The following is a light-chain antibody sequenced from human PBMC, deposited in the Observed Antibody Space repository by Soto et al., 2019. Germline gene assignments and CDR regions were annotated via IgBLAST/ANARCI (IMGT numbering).Light chain of an antibody. CDR2: GAS. V-gene: IGKV1-9*01. Sequence: DIQLTQSPSFLSASVGGRVTITCRASQAISSHLAWYQQKPWKAPNLLIYGASTLQSGVPSRFSGSGSGTQFTLTISSLQPEDFATYYCQQSYSAPRTFGQGTRVDIK. CDR3: QQSYSAPRT. CDR1: QAISSH. J-gene: IGKJ1*01.